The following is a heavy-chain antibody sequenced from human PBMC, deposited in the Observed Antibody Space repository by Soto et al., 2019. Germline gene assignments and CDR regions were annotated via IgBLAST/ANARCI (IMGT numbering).Heavy chain of an antibody. J-gene: IGHJ4*02. CDR2: FESGGSI. CDR3: ARAGVTPDFFDY. V-gene: IGHV3-53*01. D-gene: IGHD3-3*01. Sequence: GGSLRLSCAASGFSVRTNYMSWFRQAPGKGLEWVSVFESGGSIYYADSVKGRFIISRDIANNTLSLQMSSLRAEDTAVYYCARAGVTPDFFDYWGQGXLVTVYS. CDR1: GFSVRTNY.